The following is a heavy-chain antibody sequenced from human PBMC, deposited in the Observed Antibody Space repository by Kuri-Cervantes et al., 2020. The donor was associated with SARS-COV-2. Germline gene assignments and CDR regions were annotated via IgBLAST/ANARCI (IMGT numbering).Heavy chain of an antibody. J-gene: IGHJ6*03. D-gene: IGHD3-3*01. CDR2: IYYSGST. CDR1: GGSISSSSYY. V-gene: IGHV4-39*07. Sequence: ESLKISCTVSGGSISSSSYYWGWIRQPPGKGLEWIGSIYYSGSTYYNPSLKSRVTISVDTSKNQFSLKLSSVTAADTAVYYCAREGIFGVVHQVPMRYYYMDVWGKGTTVTVSS. CDR3: AREGIFGVVHQVPMRYYYMDV.